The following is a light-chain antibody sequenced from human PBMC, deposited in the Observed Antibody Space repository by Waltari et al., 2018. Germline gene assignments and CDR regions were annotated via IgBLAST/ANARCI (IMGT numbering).Light chain of an antibody. CDR2: AAS. Sequence: DIQMTQSPSSLSASVGDRVTITCRASQSISSYLNWYQQKPGKATKLMIYAASSLQSGVPSWFSGSGSGTDFTLTISSLQPEDFATYYCQQSYSTPLTFGGGTKVEIK. J-gene: IGKJ4*01. V-gene: IGKV1-39*01. CDR3: QQSYSTPLT. CDR1: QSISSY.